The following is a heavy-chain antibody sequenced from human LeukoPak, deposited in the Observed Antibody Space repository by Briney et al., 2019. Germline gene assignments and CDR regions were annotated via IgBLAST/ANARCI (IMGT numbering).Heavy chain of an antibody. Sequence: SETLSLTCTVSGGSINSYYWSWIRQPAGKGLEWIGRIYTSGSTNYNPSLKSRVTISVDTSKNQFSLKLSSVTAADTAVYYCARGRYYDILTGYYKWKNWFDPWGQGTLVTVSS. D-gene: IGHD3-9*01. V-gene: IGHV4-4*07. CDR3: ARGRYYDILTGYYKWKNWFDP. CDR1: GGSINSYY. CDR2: IYTSGST. J-gene: IGHJ5*02.